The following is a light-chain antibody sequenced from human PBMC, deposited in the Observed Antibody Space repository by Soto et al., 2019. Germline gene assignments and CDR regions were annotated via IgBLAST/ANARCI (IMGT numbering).Light chain of an antibody. J-gene: IGKJ1*01. CDR1: QSISSW. CDR3: QQYSNYWT. V-gene: IGKV1-5*01. Sequence: DFQLTQSPSTLSASAGDRATLTCRASQSISSWLAWYQQKPGKAPRLLIYDASSRESGVPERFSGSGSGTEFTLTISSLQTDDFAAYYCQQYSNYWTFGQGTKVDI. CDR2: DAS.